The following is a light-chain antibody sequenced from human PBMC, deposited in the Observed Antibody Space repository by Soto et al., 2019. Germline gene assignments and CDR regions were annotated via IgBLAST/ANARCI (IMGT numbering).Light chain of an antibody. CDR1: QSVSSSY. J-gene: IGKJ5*01. CDR3: QQRNDWPLT. CDR2: GAS. V-gene: IGKV3D-20*02. Sequence: EIVLTQSPGTLSLSPGERATLSCRASQSVSSSYLAWYQQKPGQAPRLLIYGASSRATGIPDRFSGSGSGTDLTLTISSLEPEDFAVYYCQQRNDWPLTFGQGTRVEIK.